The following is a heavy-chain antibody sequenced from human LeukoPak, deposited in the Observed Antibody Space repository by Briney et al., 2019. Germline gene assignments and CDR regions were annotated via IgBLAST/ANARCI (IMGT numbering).Heavy chain of an antibody. CDR2: INSDGSST. CDR1: GFTFSSYW. D-gene: IGHD5-24*01. Sequence: GGSLRLSCAASGFTFSSYWMHWVRQAPGKGLVWVSRINSDGSSTSYADSVKGRFTISRDNAKNTLYLQMNSLRAEDTAVYYCAREDGYYYYMDVWGKGTTVTISS. V-gene: IGHV3-74*01. CDR3: AREDGYYYYMDV. J-gene: IGHJ6*03.